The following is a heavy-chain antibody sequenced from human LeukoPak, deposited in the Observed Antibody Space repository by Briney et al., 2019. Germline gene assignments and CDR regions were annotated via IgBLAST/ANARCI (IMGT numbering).Heavy chain of an antibody. V-gene: IGHV4-59*08. J-gene: IGHJ5*02. CDR3: ASHGVDIVGAILWFDP. Sequence: PSETLSLTCTVSGGSISGYYWSWIRQPPGKGLEWIGYIYYSGTTNYNPSLKSRVTISVDTSKNQFSLKLSSVTAADTAVYYCASHGVDIVGAILWFDPWGQGTLVTVSS. CDR1: GGSISGYY. D-gene: IGHD1-26*01. CDR2: IYYSGTT.